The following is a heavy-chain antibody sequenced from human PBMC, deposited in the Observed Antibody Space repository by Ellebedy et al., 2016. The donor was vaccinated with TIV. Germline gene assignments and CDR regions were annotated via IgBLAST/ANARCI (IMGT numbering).Heavy chain of an antibody. CDR2: IYYSGST. CDR3: ASFGGYEDYFDY. V-gene: IGHV4-59*01. CDR1: GGSFSGYY. Sequence: SETLSLTCAVYGGSFSGYYWSWIRQPPGKGLEWIGYIYYSGSTNYNPSLKSRFTISVDTSKNQFSLKLSSVTAADTAVYYCASFGGYEDYFDYWGQGTLVTVSS. D-gene: IGHD1-1*01. J-gene: IGHJ4*02.